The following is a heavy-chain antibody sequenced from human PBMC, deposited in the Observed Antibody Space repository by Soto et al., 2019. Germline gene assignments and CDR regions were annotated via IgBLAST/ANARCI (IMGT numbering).Heavy chain of an antibody. J-gene: IGHJ3*02. CDR2: INPNSGGT. Sequence: QVQLVQSGAEVKKPGASVKVSCKASGYTFTGYYMHWVRQAPGQGLEWMGWINPNSGGTNYAQKFQGWVTMTRDTSISTAYMELSRLRSDDTAVYYCATTPFSGWDRPDDAFDIWGQGTMVTVSS. V-gene: IGHV1-2*04. CDR3: ATTPFSGWDRPDDAFDI. CDR1: GYTFTGYY. D-gene: IGHD6-19*01.